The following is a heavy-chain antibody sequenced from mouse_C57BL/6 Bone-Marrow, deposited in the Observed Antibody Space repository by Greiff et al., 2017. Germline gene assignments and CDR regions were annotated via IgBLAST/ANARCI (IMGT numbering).Heavy chain of an antibody. J-gene: IGHJ1*03. D-gene: IGHD2-3*01. CDR1: GYSITSDY. CDR2: ICYSGST. CDR3: ARSGYYRYWYFDV. V-gene: IGHV3-8*01. Sequence: EVKLQESGPGLAKPSQTLSLTCSATGYSITSDYWNWIRKLPGNKLEYMGYICYSGSTYYNPSLKSRISITRDTSKNQDYLQLNSVTTEDTAAYYCARSGYYRYWYFDVWGTGTTVTVSS.